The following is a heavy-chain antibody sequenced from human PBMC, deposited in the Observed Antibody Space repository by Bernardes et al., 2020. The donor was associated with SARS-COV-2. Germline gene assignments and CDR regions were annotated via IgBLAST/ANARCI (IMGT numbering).Heavy chain of an antibody. CDR3: AKDMTDSSSWTDYYYYYGMDV. J-gene: IGHJ6*02. Sequence: GGSLRLSCAASGFTFDDYAMHWVRQAPGKGLEWVSLISGDGGSTYYADSVKGRFTISRDNSKNSLYLQMNSLRTEDTALYYCAKDMTDSSSWTDYYYYYGMDVWGQGTTVTVSS. D-gene: IGHD6-13*01. CDR1: GFTFDDYA. V-gene: IGHV3-43*02. CDR2: ISGDGGST.